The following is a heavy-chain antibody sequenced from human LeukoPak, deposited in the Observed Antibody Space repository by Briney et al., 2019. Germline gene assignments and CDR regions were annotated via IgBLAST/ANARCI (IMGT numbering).Heavy chain of an antibody. CDR1: GGSFSGYY. Sequence: SETLSLTCAVYGGSFSGYYWSWIRQPPGKGLEWIGEINHSGSTNYNPSLKSRVTISVDTSKNQFSLKLSSVTVGDTAVYYCARLGYGYWGQGTLVTVSS. V-gene: IGHV4-34*01. D-gene: IGHD2-15*01. J-gene: IGHJ4*01. CDR2: INHSGST. CDR3: ARLGYGY.